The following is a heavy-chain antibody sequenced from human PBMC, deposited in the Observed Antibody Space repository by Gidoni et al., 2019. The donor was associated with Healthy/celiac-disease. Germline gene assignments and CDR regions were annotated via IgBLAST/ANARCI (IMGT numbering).Heavy chain of an antibody. CDR3: ARTTPTIFGVVINRAGFDY. J-gene: IGHJ4*02. CDR2: IYYGGST. CDR1: GGSISSNSYY. Sequence: QLQLQESGPGLVKPSETLSLTCTVSGGSISSNSYYWGWIRQPPGKGLEWIGSIYYGGSTYYNPSLKSRVTISVDTSKHQFSLKLSSVTAADTAVYYCARTTPTIFGVVINRAGFDYWGQGTLVTVSS. V-gene: IGHV4-39*01. D-gene: IGHD3-3*01.